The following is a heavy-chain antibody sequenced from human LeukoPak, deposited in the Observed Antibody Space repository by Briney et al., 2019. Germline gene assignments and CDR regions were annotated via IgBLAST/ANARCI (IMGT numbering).Heavy chain of an antibody. J-gene: IGHJ2*01. Sequence: PGGSLRLSCAASDFTVSSNYMSWVRQAPGKGLEWVSIIYAGGTTYYADSVKGRFTISRDNSKNTLYLQMNSLRAEDTAVYYCARDGKADYYGSGNPPRYWYFDLWGRGTLVTVSS. D-gene: IGHD3-10*01. CDR1: DFTVSSNY. V-gene: IGHV3-53*01. CDR2: IYAGGTT. CDR3: ARDGKADYYGSGNPPRYWYFDL.